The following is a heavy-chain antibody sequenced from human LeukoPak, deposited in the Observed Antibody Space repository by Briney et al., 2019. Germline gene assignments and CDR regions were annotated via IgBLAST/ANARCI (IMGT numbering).Heavy chain of an antibody. Sequence: QSGGSLRLSRTDSGFTFSRSAMHWVRQAPGKGLEWVSVTSYDGVHKYYADSVQGRFTISRDNSKNTPYLQMNSLRVEDTAVYYCARDNIAGSGSSDWGQGTLVTVSS. CDR2: TSYDGVHK. CDR1: GFTFSRSA. D-gene: IGHD3-10*01. CDR3: ARDNIAGSGSSD. V-gene: IGHV3-30-3*01. J-gene: IGHJ4*02.